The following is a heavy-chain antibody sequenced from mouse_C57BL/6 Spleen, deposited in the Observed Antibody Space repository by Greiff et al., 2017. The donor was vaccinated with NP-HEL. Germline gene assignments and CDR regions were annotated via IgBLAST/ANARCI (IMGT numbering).Heavy chain of an antibody. CDR1: GFSLTSYG. CDR2: IWSDGST. CDR3: ARHPLTTDYAMDY. D-gene: IGHD1-1*01. Sequence: VKLVESGPGLVAPSQSLSITCTVSGFSLTSYGVHWVRQPPGKGLEWLVVIWSDGSTTYNSALKSRLSISKDNSKSQVFLKMNSLQTDDTAMYYCARHPLTTDYAMDYWGQGTSVTVSS. J-gene: IGHJ4*01. V-gene: IGHV2-6-1*01.